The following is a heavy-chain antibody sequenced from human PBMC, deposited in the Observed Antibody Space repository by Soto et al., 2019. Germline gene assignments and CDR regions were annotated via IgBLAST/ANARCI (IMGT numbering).Heavy chain of an antibody. D-gene: IGHD6-19*01. CDR2: MNPNSGNT. CDR1: GYTFTSYD. V-gene: IGHV1-8*01. J-gene: IGHJ4*02. Sequence: ASVKVSCKASGYTFTSYDINWVRQATGQGLEWMGWMNPNSGNTGYAQKFQGRVTMTRNTSISTAYMELSSLRSEGTAVYYCGRAYRVAVAYPVIGYWGQGTLVTVSS. CDR3: GRAYRVAVAYPVIGY.